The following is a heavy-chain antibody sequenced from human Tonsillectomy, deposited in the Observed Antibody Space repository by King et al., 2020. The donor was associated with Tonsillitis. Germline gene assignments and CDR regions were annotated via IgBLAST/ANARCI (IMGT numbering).Heavy chain of an antibody. CDR3: PRQQRWLQGVDP. D-gene: IGHD5-24*01. CDR1: GGSIISSTYY. V-gene: IGHV4-39*01. Sequence: QLQESGPGLVKPSETLSLTCTVSGGSIISSTYYWGWIRQPPGKGLEWIGSIYYSGSTYYNPSLKSRVTISVDTSKNQLSLKLSSVTAADTAVYYCPRQQRWLQGVDPWGQGTLVTVSS. CDR2: IYYSGST. J-gene: IGHJ5*02.